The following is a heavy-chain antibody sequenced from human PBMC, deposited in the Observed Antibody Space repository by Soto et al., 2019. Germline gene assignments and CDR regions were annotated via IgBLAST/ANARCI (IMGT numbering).Heavy chain of an antibody. D-gene: IGHD2-15*01. CDR1: GVSISSYY. J-gene: IGHJ4*02. Sequence: QVQLQESGPGLVKPSETLSLTCTVSGVSISSYYWSWIRQPPGKGLEWIGYIYYSGSTNYNPSLKSRVTISVDTSKNQFSLKLSSVTAADTAVYYCARGERYCSGGSCQDFDYWGQGTLVTVSS. CDR3: ARGERYCSGGSCQDFDY. V-gene: IGHV4-59*08. CDR2: IYYSGST.